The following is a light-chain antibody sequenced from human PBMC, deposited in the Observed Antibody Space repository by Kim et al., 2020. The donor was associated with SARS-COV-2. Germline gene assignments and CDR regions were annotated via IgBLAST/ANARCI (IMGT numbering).Light chain of an antibody. Sequence: DIQMTQSPSTLSASVGDRVTISCRASQSIGGWLAWYQQKPGKAPKLLISKASSLESGVPSRFSGSGSGTEFTLTISSLQPDDSAAYYCQQYNNYSYTVGQGTKLEI. V-gene: IGKV1-5*03. J-gene: IGKJ2*01. CDR3: QQYNNYSYT. CDR2: KAS. CDR1: QSIGGW.